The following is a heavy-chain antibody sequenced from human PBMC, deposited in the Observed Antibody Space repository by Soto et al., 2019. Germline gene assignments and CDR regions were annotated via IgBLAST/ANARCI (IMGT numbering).Heavy chain of an antibody. D-gene: IGHD2-15*01. CDR1: GYTFSSYW. CDR3: VRYGGKTLDY. J-gene: IGHJ4*02. V-gene: IGHV5-51*01. Sequence: DVQLVQSGASGKKPGGSLRISCKGSGYTFSSYWIGWVRQMPGKGLEWMGIIHCDDSAIEYSPSFQGQVTISADKSISSDYLQWRSLRDSDTATYYGVRYGGKTLDYWGQGTLVSVSS. CDR2: IHCDDSAI.